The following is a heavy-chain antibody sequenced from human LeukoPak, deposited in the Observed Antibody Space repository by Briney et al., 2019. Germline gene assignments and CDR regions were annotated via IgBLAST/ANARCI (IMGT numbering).Heavy chain of an antibody. V-gene: IGHV4-59*01. J-gene: IGHJ6*02. CDR1: GGSISSYY. Sequence: PSETLSLTCTVSGGSISSYYWSWIRQPPGKGLEWIGYIYYSGSTNYNPSLKSRVTISVDTSKNQFSLKLSSVTAADTAVYYCARGDIVVVPAAIRYIEYYYYGMDVWGQGTTVTVSS. CDR3: ARGDIVVVPAAIRYIEYYYYGMDV. D-gene: IGHD2-2*01. CDR2: IYYSGST.